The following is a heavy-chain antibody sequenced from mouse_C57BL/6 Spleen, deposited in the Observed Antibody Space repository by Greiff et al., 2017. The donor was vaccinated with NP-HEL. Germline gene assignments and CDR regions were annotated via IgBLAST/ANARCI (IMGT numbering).Heavy chain of an antibody. D-gene: IGHD2-4*01. CDR3: ARLYDYEGYFDY. J-gene: IGHJ2*01. CDR1: GFTFTDYY. CDR2: IRNKANGYTT. Sequence: EVQLVESGGGLVQPGGSLSLSCAASGFTFTDYYMSWVRQPPGKALEWLGFIRNKANGYTTEYSASVKGRFTISRDNSQSILYLQMNALRAEDSATYYGARLYDYEGYFDYWGQGTTLTVSS. V-gene: IGHV7-3*01.